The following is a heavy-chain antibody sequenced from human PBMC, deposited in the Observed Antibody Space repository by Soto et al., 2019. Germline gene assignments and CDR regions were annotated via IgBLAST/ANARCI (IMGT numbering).Heavy chain of an antibody. CDR2: ISDSGATT. D-gene: IGHD6-19*01. CDR1: GFPFGENA. Sequence: GGSLRLSCAASGFPFGENAISWVRQAPGKGLEWVSGISDSGATTYYADSVRGRFTISRDNSKNTLYLQMKSLRAEDSASYYCAKEDTSSGSLDYWGQGALVTVSS. J-gene: IGHJ4*02. CDR3: AKEDTSSGSLDY. V-gene: IGHV3-23*01.